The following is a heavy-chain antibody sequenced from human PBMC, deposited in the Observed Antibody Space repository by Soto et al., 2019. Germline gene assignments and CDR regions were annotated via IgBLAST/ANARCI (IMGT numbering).Heavy chain of an antibody. V-gene: IGHV1-58*02. CDR3: AAVLNYYGSGSYYYYYYMDV. D-gene: IGHD3-10*01. CDR2: IVVGSGNT. J-gene: IGHJ6*03. Sequence: QMPLVQSGPEVKKPGTSVQVSCKASGFTFTSSAMQWVRQARGQRLEWIGWIVVGSGNTNYAQKFQERVTITRDMSTSTAYMELSSLRSEDTAVYYCAAVLNYYGSGSYYYYYYMDVCGKGTTVTVSS. CDR1: GFTFTSSA.